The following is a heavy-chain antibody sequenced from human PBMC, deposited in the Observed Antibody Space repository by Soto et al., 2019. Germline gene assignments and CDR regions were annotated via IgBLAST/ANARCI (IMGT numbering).Heavy chain of an antibody. J-gene: IGHJ6*02. V-gene: IGHV1-69*01. CDR1: GGTFSSYA. D-gene: IGHD6-19*01. CDR3: ARVAVAGLYYYYYGMDV. CDR2: IIPIFGTA. Sequence: QVQLVQSGAEVKKPASSVKVSCKASGGTFSSYAISWVRQAPGQGLEWMGGIIPIFGTANYAQKFQGRVTITADESTSTAYMELSSLRSEDTAVYYCARVAVAGLYYYYYGMDVWGQGTTVTVSS.